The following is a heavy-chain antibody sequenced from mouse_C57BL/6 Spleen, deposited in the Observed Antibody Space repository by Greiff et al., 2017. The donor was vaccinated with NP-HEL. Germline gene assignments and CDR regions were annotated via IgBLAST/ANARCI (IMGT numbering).Heavy chain of an antibody. D-gene: IGHD3-2*01. J-gene: IGHJ2*01. Sequence: QVQLQQSGAELVRPGTSVKVSCKASGYAFTNYLIEWVKQRPGQGLEWIGVINPGSGGTNYNEKFKGKATLTADKSSSTAYMQLSSLTSEDSAVYFCGRLTGYWGQGTTLTVSS. CDR3: GRLTGY. V-gene: IGHV1-54*01. CDR2: INPGSGGT. CDR1: GYAFTNYL.